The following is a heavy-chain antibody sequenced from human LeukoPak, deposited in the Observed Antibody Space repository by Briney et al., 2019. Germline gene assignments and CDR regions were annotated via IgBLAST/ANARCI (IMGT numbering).Heavy chain of an antibody. Sequence: GGSLRLSCAASGFTFSSYSMNWVHQAPGKGLEWVSSISSSSSYIYYADSVKGRFTISRDNAKNSLYLQMNSLRAEDTAVYYCARGGNYGSGSYLHYYYGMDVWGQGTTVTVSS. CDR1: GFTFSSYS. V-gene: IGHV3-21*01. J-gene: IGHJ6*02. D-gene: IGHD3-10*01. CDR2: ISSSSSYI. CDR3: ARGGNYGSGSYLHYYYGMDV.